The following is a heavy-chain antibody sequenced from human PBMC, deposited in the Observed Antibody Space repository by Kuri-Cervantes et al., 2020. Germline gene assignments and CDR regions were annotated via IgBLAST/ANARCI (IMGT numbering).Heavy chain of an antibody. Sequence: GESLKISCVASGFTFSSYAMSWVRQAPGKGLEWVSSITNGGGSTYYADSVKGRFTISRDNSKNTLYLQMNSLRAEDTAVYFCAKRLQSALSFDYWGQGTLVTVSS. CDR3: AKRLQSALSFDY. D-gene: IGHD5-24*01. CDR1: GFTFSSYA. J-gene: IGHJ4*02. CDR2: ITNGGGST. V-gene: IGHV3-23*01.